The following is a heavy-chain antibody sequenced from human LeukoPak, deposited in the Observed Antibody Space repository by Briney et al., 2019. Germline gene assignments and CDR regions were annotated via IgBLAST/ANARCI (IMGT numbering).Heavy chain of an antibody. Sequence: PSETLSLTCTVSGGSTSSYYWSWIRQPPGKGLEWIGYIYYSGSTNYNPSLKSRVTISVDTSKNQFSLKLSSVTAADTAVYYCARAGLYYDFWSGLDYWGQGTLVTVSS. J-gene: IGHJ4*02. CDR3: ARAGLYYDFWSGLDY. CDR2: IYYSGST. V-gene: IGHV4-59*01. D-gene: IGHD3-3*01. CDR1: GGSTSSYY.